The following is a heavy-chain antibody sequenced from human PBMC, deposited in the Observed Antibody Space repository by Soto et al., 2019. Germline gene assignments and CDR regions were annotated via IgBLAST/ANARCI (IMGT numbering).Heavy chain of an antibody. CDR1: GGSISSGSHY. CDR3: ARYTGSGYARIMDV. D-gene: IGHD5-12*01. J-gene: IGHJ6*02. CDR2: IYYNGNT. Sequence: SETLSLTCLVSGGSISSGSHYWNWIRQTPGRGPEWMGYIYYNGNTNYNPSIKSRLTISVDTSKNQFSLKLTSVTAADTAVYYCARYTGSGYARIMDVWGQGTTVTVSS. V-gene: IGHV4-61*01.